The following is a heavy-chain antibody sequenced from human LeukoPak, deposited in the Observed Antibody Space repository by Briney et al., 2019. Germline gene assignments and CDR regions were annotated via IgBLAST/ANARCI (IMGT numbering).Heavy chain of an antibody. J-gene: IGHJ6*02. Sequence: SETLSLTCTVSGGSISSYYWSWIRQPPGKGLEWIGDIYYSGSTNYNPSLKSRVTISVDTAKNQFSLKLSSVTAADTAVYYCARVYDSSGYFPYYYYYGMDVWGQGTTVTVSS. CDR1: GGSISSYY. D-gene: IGHD3-22*01. CDR3: ARVYDSSGYFPYYYYYGMDV. CDR2: IYYSGST. V-gene: IGHV4-59*01.